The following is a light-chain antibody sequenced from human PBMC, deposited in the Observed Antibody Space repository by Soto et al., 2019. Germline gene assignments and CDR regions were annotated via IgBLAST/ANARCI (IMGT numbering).Light chain of an antibody. CDR2: KAS. CDR1: QSISSW. J-gene: IGKJ4*01. V-gene: IGKV1-5*03. Sequence: DIQMTQSPSTLSASVGARVTITCRASQSISSWWAWYQQKPGKAPKLLIYKASSLESGVPSRFSGSGSGTEFTLNISSLQPDDFATYYCKQYNSYSLTFGGGTKVEIK. CDR3: KQYNSYSLT.